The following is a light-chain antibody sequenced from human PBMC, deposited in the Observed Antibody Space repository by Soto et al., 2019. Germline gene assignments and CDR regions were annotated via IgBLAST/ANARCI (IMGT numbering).Light chain of an antibody. J-gene: IGKJ1*01. Sequence: ESVLTQSPGTLYLSPGQRATLSCRASQSVSSNSLAWYQQKPGQAPRLLIYVASSRATGTPDSFSGSGSGPDFTLTISRLEPEDFAVYYCQQFGGSPPSWVFGEGTKVEI. CDR2: VAS. CDR1: QSVSSNS. V-gene: IGKV3-20*01. CDR3: QQFGGSPPSWV.